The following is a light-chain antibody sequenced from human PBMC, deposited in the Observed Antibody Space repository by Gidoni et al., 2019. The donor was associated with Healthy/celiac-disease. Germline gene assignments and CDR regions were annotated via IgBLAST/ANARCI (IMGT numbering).Light chain of an antibody. CDR1: QSVSSSY. CDR3: QQYGSSPPWT. CDR2: GAS. Sequence: EIVLTQSPGTLSLSPGERATLSCSASQSVSSSYLAWYQQKPGQAPRHLIYGASSRATGIPDRFSGSGSGTDFTLTISRLEPEDFAVYYCQQYGSSPPWTFGQGTKVEIK. J-gene: IGKJ1*01. V-gene: IGKV3-20*01.